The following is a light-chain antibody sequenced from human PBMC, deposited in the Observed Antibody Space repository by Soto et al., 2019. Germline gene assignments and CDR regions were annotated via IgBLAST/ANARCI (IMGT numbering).Light chain of an antibody. CDR1: ESVINS. V-gene: IGKV3D-15*01. CDR3: QQYNNWPPLT. CDR2: SAS. Sequence: EIVLTQSPGTLSLSPGDIATLSCMASESVINSLSWYQHKPGQAPRLLIYSASNRATGIPARFSGSGSGTDFTLTITSLQSEDFAVYYCQQYNNWPPLTFGGGTKVDIK. J-gene: IGKJ4*01.